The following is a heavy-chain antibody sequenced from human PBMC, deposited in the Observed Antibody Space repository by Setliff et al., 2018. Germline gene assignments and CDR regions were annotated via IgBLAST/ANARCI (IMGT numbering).Heavy chain of an antibody. CDR3: AAKTLGAQRGSDY. CDR1: GFTFSAAW. J-gene: IGHJ4*02. D-gene: IGHD1-26*01. CDR2: IKGPGAT. V-gene: IGHV3-15*01. Sequence: PGGSLRLSCAASGFTFSAAWMTWLRLGPGKGLEWVALIKGPGATDYSASVKDRVTITRDMSTSTAYMELSSLRSEDTAVYYCAAKTLGAQRGSDYWGQGTLVTVSS.